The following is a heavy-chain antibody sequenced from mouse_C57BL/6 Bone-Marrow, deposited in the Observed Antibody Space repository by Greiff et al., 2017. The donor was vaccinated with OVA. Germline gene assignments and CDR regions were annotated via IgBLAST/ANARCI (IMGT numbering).Heavy chain of an antibody. CDR3: ARRWLRDY. J-gene: IGHJ2*01. CDR1: GYTFTSYW. Sequence: QVQLQQPGAELVRPGTSVKLSCKASGYTFTSYWMHWVKQRPGQGLEWIGVIDPSDSYTNYNQKFKGKATLTVDTSSSTAYMQLSSLTYEDSAVYYCARRWLRDYWGQGTTLTVSS. D-gene: IGHD2-2*01. V-gene: IGHV1-59*01. CDR2: IDPSDSYT.